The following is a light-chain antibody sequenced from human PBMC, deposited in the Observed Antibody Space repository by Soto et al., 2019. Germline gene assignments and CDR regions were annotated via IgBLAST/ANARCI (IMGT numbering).Light chain of an antibody. CDR3: LQEYNYPRT. Sequence: ALQVTQSPSSLSASLGDRVTLPCGASQAVRTDLGWYQQKPGKAPKLLIFAASNLHSGVPSRFSGSGYGTDFTLTINNLQAEDFATYYCLQEYNYPRTFGQGTKVDIK. V-gene: IGKV1-6*01. J-gene: IGKJ1*01. CDR2: AAS. CDR1: QAVRTD.